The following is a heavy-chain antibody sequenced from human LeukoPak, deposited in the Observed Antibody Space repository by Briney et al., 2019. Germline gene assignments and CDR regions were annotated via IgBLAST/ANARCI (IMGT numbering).Heavy chain of an antibody. D-gene: IGHD2-2*01. Sequence: PGGSLRLSCAASGFTFSSYAMSWVRQAPGKGLEWVSAISGSGGSTYYADSVKGRFTISRDNSKNTLYLQMNSLRAEDTAVYYCARLYCSSTSCSGFDYWGQGTLVTVSS. V-gene: IGHV3-23*01. CDR1: GFTFSSYA. J-gene: IGHJ4*02. CDR3: ARLYCSSTSCSGFDY. CDR2: ISGSGGST.